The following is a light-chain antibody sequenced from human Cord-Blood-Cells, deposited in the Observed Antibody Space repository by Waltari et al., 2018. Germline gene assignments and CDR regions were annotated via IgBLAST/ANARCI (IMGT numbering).Light chain of an antibody. CDR1: SSDVGGYNY. Sequence: QSALTQPPSASGSPGQSVTISCTGTSSDVGGYNYVSWYQQHPGKPPKLMIYEVSTRPSGVPDRFSGSKSGNTASLTVSGLQAEDEADYYCSSYAGSNNLVFGGGTKLTVL. J-gene: IGLJ3*02. CDR3: SSYAGSNNLV. V-gene: IGLV2-8*01. CDR2: EVS.